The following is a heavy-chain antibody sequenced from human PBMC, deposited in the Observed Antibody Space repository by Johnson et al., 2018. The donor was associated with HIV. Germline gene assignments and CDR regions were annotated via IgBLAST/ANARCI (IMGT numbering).Heavy chain of an antibody. CDR3: AKDLVEYGAFDI. CDR1: GFTFSTSG. Sequence: QVQLVESGGGVVQPGRSLRLSCAESGFTFSTSGMHWVRQAPGKGLEWVAVIWYDGSNKYYADSVKGRFPISRDNSKNTLYLQMNSLRAEDTAVYYCAKDLVEYGAFDIWGQGAMVTVSS. CDR2: IWYDGSNK. D-gene: IGHD2/OR15-2a*01. J-gene: IGHJ3*02. V-gene: IGHV3-33*06.